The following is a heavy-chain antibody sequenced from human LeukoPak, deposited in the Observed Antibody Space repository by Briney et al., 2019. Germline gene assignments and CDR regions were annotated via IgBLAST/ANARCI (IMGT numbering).Heavy chain of an antibody. V-gene: IGHV4-4*02. CDR2: INHSGST. CDR1: GGSISSSNW. CDR3: ARYYDILTGYQFNWFDP. J-gene: IGHJ5*02. Sequence: SEALSLTCAVSGGSISSSNWWSWVRQPPGKGLEWIGEINHSGSTNYNPSLKSRVTISVDTSKNQFSLKLSSVTAADTAVYYCARYYDILTGYQFNWFDPWGQGTLVTVSS. D-gene: IGHD3-9*01.